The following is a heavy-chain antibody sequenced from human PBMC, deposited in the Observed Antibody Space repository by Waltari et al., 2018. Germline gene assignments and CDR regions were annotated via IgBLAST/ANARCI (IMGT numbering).Heavy chain of an antibody. D-gene: IGHD6-13*01. V-gene: IGHV4-4*02. CDR3: ARALAPSGNEAFDI. CDR1: DGSVSTTNW. CDR2: VYHTGRT. J-gene: IGHJ3*02. Sequence: QVRLQESGPGLVKPSGTLSLTCTVSDGSVSTTNWLSWVRQPPGKGLQWIAEVYHTGRTYFNPSLESRVTISLDKSKNQVFLNLTSVTVADTAVYYCARALAPSGNEAFDIWGQGTLVTVSS.